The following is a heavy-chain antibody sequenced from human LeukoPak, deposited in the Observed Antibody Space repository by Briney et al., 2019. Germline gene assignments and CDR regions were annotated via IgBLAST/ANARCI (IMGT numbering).Heavy chain of an antibody. V-gene: IGHV3-21*01. CDR3: AREGPDYYDSSGYYYFGY. J-gene: IGHJ4*02. CDR2: ISSSSSYI. Sequence: PGGSLRLSCAGSGFTLSNSWMGWVRQAPGKGLEWVSSISSSSSYIYYADSVKGRFTISRDNAKNSLYLQMNSLRAEDTAVYYCAREGPDYYDSSGYYYFGYWGQGTLVTVSS. CDR1: GFTLSNSW. D-gene: IGHD3-22*01.